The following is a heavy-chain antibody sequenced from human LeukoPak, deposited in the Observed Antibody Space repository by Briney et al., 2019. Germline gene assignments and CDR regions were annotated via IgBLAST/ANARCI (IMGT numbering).Heavy chain of an antibody. J-gene: IGHJ4*02. Sequence: GGSLRLSCAASGFTFSNYPMGWVRQAPGKGLEWLSAIGEEKSDSWTKSADSVKGRFTISRDNARNSLYLQMNSLRAEDTAVYYCARDGEWLRPSDYWGQGTLVTVSS. CDR1: GFTFSNYP. CDR2: IGEEKSDSWT. V-gene: IGHV3-23*01. D-gene: IGHD3-3*01. CDR3: ARDGEWLRPSDY.